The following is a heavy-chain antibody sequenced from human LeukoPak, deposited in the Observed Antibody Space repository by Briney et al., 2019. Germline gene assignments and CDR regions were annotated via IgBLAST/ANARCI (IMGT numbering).Heavy chain of an antibody. CDR2: ISDSGGST. Sequence: GGSPRLSCAASGFTFSSYAMGWVRQAPGKGLEWVSAISDSGGSTYYADSVKGRFTISRDNSKNTLYLQMNSLRAEDTAVYYCAKVSSGWYYFDYWGQGTLVTVSS. CDR3: AKVSSGWYYFDY. D-gene: IGHD6-13*01. CDR1: GFTFSSYA. J-gene: IGHJ4*02. V-gene: IGHV3-23*01.